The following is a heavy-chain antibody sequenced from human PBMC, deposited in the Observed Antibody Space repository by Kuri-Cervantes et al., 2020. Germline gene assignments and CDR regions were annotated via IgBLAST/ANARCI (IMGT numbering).Heavy chain of an antibody. CDR2: ISYDGSNK. CDR3: ARYCGDGSCYN. V-gene: IGHV3-30*03. D-gene: IGHD2-15*01. CDR1: GFTFSSYG. J-gene: IGHJ4*02. Sequence: GGSLRLSCAASGFTFSSYGMHWVRQAPGKGLEWVAVISYDGSNKYYADSVKGRFTISRDNSKNTLYLQMNSLRVEDTAVYYCARYCGDGSCYNWGQGTLVTVSS.